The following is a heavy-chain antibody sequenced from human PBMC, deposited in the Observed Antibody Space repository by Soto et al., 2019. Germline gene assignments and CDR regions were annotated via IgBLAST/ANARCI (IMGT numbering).Heavy chain of an antibody. V-gene: IGHV4-61*01. D-gene: IGHD5-18*01. J-gene: IGHJ5*02. CDR3: ARSGYSYGYSIPNSERFDP. CDR1: GVSVSSGSYY. Sequence: SETLSLTCTVSGVSVSSGSYYWSWIRQPPGKGLEWIGYIYYSGSTNYNPSLKSRVTISVDTSKNQFSLKLSSVTAADTAVYYCARSGYSYGYSIPNSERFDPWGQGTLVTVSS. CDR2: IYYSGST.